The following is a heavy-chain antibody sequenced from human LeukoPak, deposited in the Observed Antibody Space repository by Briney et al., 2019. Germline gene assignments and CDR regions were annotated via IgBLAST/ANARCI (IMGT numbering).Heavy chain of an antibody. CDR2: IIPIFGTA. Sequence: GASVKVSCKASGGTFSSYAISWVRQAPGQGLEWMGGIIPIFGTANYAQKFQGRVTITTGESTSTAYMELSSLRSEDTAVYYCARGYTLNHYYGSGSSLDYWGQETLVTVSS. D-gene: IGHD3-10*01. CDR3: ARGYTLNHYYGSGSSLDY. J-gene: IGHJ4*02. CDR1: GGTFSSYA. V-gene: IGHV1-69*05.